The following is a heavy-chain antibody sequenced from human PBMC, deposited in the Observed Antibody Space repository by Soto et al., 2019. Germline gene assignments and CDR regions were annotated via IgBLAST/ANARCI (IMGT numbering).Heavy chain of an antibody. J-gene: IGHJ4*02. V-gene: IGHV1-69*01. CDR1: GGTFSSYA. D-gene: IGHD5-18*01. CDR3: AVNTAMVMYYFDY. Sequence: QVQLVQSGAEVQKPGSSVKVSCKASGGTFSSYAISWVRQAPGQGLEWMGGIIPIFGTANYAQKFQGRVTITADESTSTAYMELSSLRTEDTAVYYWAVNTAMVMYYFDYWGQGTLVTVSS. CDR2: IIPIFGTA.